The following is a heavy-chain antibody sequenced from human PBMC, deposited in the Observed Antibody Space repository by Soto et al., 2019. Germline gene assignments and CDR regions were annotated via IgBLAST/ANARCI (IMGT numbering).Heavy chain of an antibody. D-gene: IGHD4-4*01. CDR2: IKSKPAGGTT. V-gene: IGHV3-15*07. CDR3: TADLPGGYSNFFDY. Sequence: EVQVVESGGGLVKPGGSPRLSCAASGLSFIDAWMNWVRQAPGKGLEWVGRIKSKPAGGTTDYAAPVKGRFIISRDDSENTVYLQMSSLKTDDTAVYFCTADLPGGYSNFFDYWGQGTLVTVSS. J-gene: IGHJ4*02. CDR1: GLSFIDAW.